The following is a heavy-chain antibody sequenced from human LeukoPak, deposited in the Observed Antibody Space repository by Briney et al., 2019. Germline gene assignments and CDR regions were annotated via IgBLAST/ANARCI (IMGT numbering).Heavy chain of an antibody. CDR1: GFTFTTYW. CDR3: ARDRGHDSFDY. Sequence: GGSLRLSCATSGFTFTTYWMSWVRQAPGKGLEWVANIKQDGSAKYYVDSVKGRFTISRDNAKNSLYLQMNSLRAEDTAVYYCARDRGHDSFDYWGQGTLVTVSS. CDR2: IKQDGSAK. V-gene: IGHV3-7*01. J-gene: IGHJ4*02. D-gene: IGHD5-12*01.